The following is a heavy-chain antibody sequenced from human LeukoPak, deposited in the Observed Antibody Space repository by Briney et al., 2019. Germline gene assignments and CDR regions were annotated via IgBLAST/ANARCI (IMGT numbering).Heavy chain of an antibody. Sequence: SQTLSLTCAVYGGSFSGYYWSRIRQPPGKGLEWIGEINHSGSTNYNPSLKSRVTISVDTSKNQFSLKLSSVTAADTAVYYCTISRGTYYYDSSGPLDFDYWGQGTLVTVSS. CDR2: INHSGST. D-gene: IGHD3-22*01. J-gene: IGHJ4*02. V-gene: IGHV4-34*01. CDR3: TISRGTYYYDSSGPLDFDY. CDR1: GGSFSGYY.